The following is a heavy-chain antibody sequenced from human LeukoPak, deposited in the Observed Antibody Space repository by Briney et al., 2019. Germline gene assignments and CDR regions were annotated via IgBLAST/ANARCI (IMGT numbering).Heavy chain of an antibody. J-gene: IGHJ4*02. V-gene: IGHV4-59*01. Sequence: SETLSLTCTVSGGSISNFYWSWIRQPPGKGLEWIGYIYSSGGTNYNPSLDSRVTISVDTSKNQFSLKVSFVTAADTAVYYCARLISGSYLFDYWGQGTLVTVSS. CDR1: GGSISNFY. CDR3: ARLISGSYLFDY. CDR2: IYSSGGT. D-gene: IGHD1-26*01.